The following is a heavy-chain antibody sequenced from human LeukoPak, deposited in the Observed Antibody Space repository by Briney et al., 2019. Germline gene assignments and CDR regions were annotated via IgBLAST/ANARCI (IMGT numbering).Heavy chain of an antibody. D-gene: IGHD4-17*01. V-gene: IGHV1-46*01. Sequence: ASVKVSCKASGYTFTSYYMHWVRQAPGQGLEWMGIINPSGGNTNYAQKLQGRVTMTTDTPTSTAYMELRSLRSDDTGVYYCARENGLYGDSTYYFDYWGQGTLVTVSS. J-gene: IGHJ4*02. CDR3: ARENGLYGDSTYYFDY. CDR2: INPSGGNT. CDR1: GYTFTSYY.